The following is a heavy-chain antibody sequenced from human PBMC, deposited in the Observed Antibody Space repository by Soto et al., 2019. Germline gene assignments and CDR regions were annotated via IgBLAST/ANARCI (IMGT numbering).Heavy chain of an antibody. CDR2: IYYSGST. D-gene: IGHD6-19*01. CDR1: GGSISSGGYY. J-gene: IGHJ4*02. V-gene: IGHV4-31*03. CDR3: ASSGWWYFDY. Sequence: SETLSLTCTVSGGSISSGGYYWNWIRQHPGKGLEWIGYIYYSGSTYYNPSLKSRVTISVDTSKNQFSLKLSSVTAADTAVYYCASSGWWYFDYWGQGTLVIVSS.